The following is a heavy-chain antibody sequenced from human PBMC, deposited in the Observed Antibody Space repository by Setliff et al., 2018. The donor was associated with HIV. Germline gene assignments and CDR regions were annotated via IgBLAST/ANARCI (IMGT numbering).Heavy chain of an antibody. CDR3: ARDVSWRVRTYIDY. D-gene: IGHD3-3*01. CDR2: IEFDGSDK. J-gene: IGHJ4*02. CDR1: GFIFNNHG. V-gene: IGHV3-30*02. Sequence: PGGSLRLSCAASGFIFNNHGMHWVRQAPGKGLEWVTFIEFDGSDKYYVDSVKGRFTISRDNSKSMLYLQMNSLTAEDTAVYYCARDVSWRVRTYIDYWGQGALVTVSS.